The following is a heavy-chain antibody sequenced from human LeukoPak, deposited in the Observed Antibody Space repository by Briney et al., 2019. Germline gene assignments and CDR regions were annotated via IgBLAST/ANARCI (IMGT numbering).Heavy chain of an antibody. CDR1: GYTFTSYG. Sequence: ASVKVCCKASGYTFTSYGISWVRQAPGQGLEWMGWISAYNGNTNYAQKFQGRVTMTRDTSTSTVYMELSSLRSEDTAVYYCARDLWGLLVQGLLPDYYYGMDVWGQGTTVTVSS. V-gene: IGHV1-18*01. D-gene: IGHD2-8*02. CDR2: ISAYNGNT. CDR3: ARDLWGLLVQGLLPDYYYGMDV. J-gene: IGHJ6*02.